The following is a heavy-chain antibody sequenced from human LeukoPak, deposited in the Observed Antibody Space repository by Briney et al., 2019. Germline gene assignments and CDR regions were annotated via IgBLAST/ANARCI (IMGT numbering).Heavy chain of an antibody. CDR2: INPNSGGT. J-gene: IGHJ4*02. Sequence: ASVKVSCKASGYTFTGYYMHWVRQAPGQGREWMGWINPNSGGTNYAQKFQGRVTMTRDTSISTAYMELSRLRSDDTAVYYCARDLGSGELEQYWGQGTLVTVSS. D-gene: IGHD1/OR15-1a*01. V-gene: IGHV1-2*02. CDR3: ARDLGSGELEQY. CDR1: GYTFTGYY.